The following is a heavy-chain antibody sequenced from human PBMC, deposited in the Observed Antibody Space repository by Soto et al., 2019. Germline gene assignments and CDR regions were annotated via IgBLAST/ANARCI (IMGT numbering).Heavy chain of an antibody. CDR3: ANDNWDY. CDR1: GFAFSSYG. V-gene: IGHV3-30*18. J-gene: IGHJ4*02. D-gene: IGHD1-1*01. CDR2: ISYDGNNK. Sequence: PGGSLRLSCAASGFAFSSYGMHWVRQAPGKGLEWVAVISYDGNNKYYADSVKGRFTISRDNSKNTLYLQMNSLRVEDTAVYYCANDNWDYWGQGTLVTVSS.